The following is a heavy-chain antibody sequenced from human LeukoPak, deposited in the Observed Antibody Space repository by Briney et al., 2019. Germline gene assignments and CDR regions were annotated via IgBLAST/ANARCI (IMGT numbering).Heavy chain of an antibody. Sequence: SETLSLTCTVSGGSISSYYWSWIRQPAGKGLEWIGRIYTSGSTNYNPSLKSRVTMSVDTSKNQFSLKLSSVTAADTAVYYCARDGSKDIVVVVAAIYYDLWGRGPLVTVSS. J-gene: IGHJ2*01. CDR1: GGSISSYY. D-gene: IGHD2-15*01. V-gene: IGHV4-4*07. CDR2: IYTSGST. CDR3: ARDGSKDIVVVVAAIYYDL.